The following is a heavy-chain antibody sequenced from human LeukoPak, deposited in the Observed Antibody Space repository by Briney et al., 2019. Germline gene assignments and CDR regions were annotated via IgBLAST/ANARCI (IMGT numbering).Heavy chain of an antibody. D-gene: IGHD2-8*01. V-gene: IGHV4-31*03. Sequence: SQTLSLTCTVSGGSISSGGYYWSWIRQHPGKGLEWIGYIYYSGSTYYNPSLKSRVTISVDTSKNQFSLKLSSVTAADTAVYYCARDARVYAMTHAFDIWGQGTMVTVSS. CDR3: ARDARVYAMTHAFDI. CDR2: IYYSGST. J-gene: IGHJ3*02. CDR1: GGSISSGGYY.